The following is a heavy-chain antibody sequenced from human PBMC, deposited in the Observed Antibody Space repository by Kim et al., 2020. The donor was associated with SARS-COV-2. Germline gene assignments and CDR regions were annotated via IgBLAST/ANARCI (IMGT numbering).Heavy chain of an antibody. CDR3: TKDKRSGGSGSYSDY. Sequence: DSVTGRFTISRGNSKNSLYLQMNSLRAGDTALYYCTKDKRSGGSGSYSDYWGQGTLVTVSS. J-gene: IGHJ4*02. D-gene: IGHD3-10*01. V-gene: IGHV3-43D*03.